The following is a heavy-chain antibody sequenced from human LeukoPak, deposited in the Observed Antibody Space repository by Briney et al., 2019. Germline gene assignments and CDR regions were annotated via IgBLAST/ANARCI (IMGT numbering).Heavy chain of an antibody. CDR2: INPSGGST. D-gene: IGHD2-15*01. V-gene: IGHV1-46*01. J-gene: IGHJ3*02. CDR1: GYTFTSYY. Sequence: ASVKVSCKASGYTFTSYYMHWVRQAPGQGLEWMGIINPSGGSTSYAQKFQGRVTMTRDTSTSTVYMELSSLRSEDTAVYYCARDVDCSGRSCYFAFDIWGQGTMVTVSS. CDR3: ARDVDCSGRSCYFAFDI.